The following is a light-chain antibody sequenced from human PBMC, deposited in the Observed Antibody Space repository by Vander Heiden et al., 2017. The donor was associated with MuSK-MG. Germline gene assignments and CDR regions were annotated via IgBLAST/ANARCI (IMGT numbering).Light chain of an antibody. Sequence: AIRLTQSPSSFSASARARVTITCRASQGISSYLAWYQQKPGKAPKLLIYAASTLQRGVPSRFSGRGSGTDFTLTRSYLQSEDWASEYSQQYNNYPHTFGGGTKVEIK. V-gene: IGKV1-8*01. CDR2: AAS. J-gene: IGKJ4*01. CDR1: QGISSY. CDR3: QQYNNYPHT.